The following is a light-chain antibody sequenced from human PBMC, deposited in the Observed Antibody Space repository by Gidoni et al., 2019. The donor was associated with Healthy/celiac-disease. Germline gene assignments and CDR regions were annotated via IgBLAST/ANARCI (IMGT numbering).Light chain of an antibody. V-gene: IGKV3-15*01. CDR3: QQYNNWPL. J-gene: IGKJ4*01. CDR1: QSVSSN. Sequence: ELVMTQSPATLSVSPGERATLSCRASQSVSSNLAWYQQKPGQAPRLLIYGASTRATGIPARFSGSGSVTEFTLTISSLQSEDFAVYYCQQYNNWPLFGGGTKVEIK. CDR2: GAS.